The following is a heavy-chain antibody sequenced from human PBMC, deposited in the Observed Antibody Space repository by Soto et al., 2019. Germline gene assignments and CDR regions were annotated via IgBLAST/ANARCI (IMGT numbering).Heavy chain of an antibody. D-gene: IGHD3-3*01. CDR3: ASDFWSGPDYYYYYGMDV. CDR1: GFTFSSYG. Sequence: PGGSLRLSCAASGFTFSSYGMHWVRQAPGKGLEWVAVIWYDGSNKYYADSVKGRFTISRDNSKNTLYLQMNSLRAEDTAVYYCASDFWSGPDYYYYYGMDVWGQGTTVTVSS. J-gene: IGHJ6*02. CDR2: IWYDGSNK. V-gene: IGHV3-33*01.